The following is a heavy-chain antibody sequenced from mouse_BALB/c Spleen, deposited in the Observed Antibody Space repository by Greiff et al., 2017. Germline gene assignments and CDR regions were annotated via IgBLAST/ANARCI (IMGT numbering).Heavy chain of an antibody. CDR3: ARSKGDYYIDY. J-gene: IGHJ2*01. V-gene: IGHV1-63*02. Sequence: VQLQQSGAELVRPGTSVKISCKASGYTFTNYWLGWVKQRPGHGLEWIGDIYPGGGYTNYNEKFKGKATLTADTSSSTAYMQLSSLTSEDSAVYFCARSKGDYYIDYWGQGTTLTVSS. CDR1: GYTFTNYW. CDR2: IYPGGGYT. D-gene: IGHD2-13*01.